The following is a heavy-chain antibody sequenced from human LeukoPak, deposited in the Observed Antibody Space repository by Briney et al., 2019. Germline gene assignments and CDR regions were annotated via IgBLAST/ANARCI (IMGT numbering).Heavy chain of an antibody. D-gene: IGHD5-18*01. Sequence: PSETLSLTRSVSGGSVSSSSYYWGWIRQPPGKGLEWIGSSYYSGSTYYNPSLKSRVTISVDTSKNQFSLKLSSVTAADTAVYYCARQVSGLYSYGPFDYWGQGTLVTVSS. CDR3: ARQVSGLYSYGPFDY. CDR1: GGSVSSSSYY. CDR2: SYYSGST. J-gene: IGHJ4*02. V-gene: IGHV4-39*01.